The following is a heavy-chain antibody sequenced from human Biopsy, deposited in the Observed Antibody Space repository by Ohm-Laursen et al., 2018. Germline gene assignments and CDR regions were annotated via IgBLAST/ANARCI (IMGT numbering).Heavy chain of an antibody. CDR2: IYSGGNT. J-gene: IGHJ3*02. CDR3: ARGTGRYYVYGAFDI. V-gene: IGHV4-59*01. D-gene: IGHD1-26*01. Sequence: SQTLSLTCTVSGGSIYNFFWSWIRQSPGQGLEYIGFIYSGGNTNYNPSLKNRVTTSVDTSKNQFYLKLYSVTAADTAVYYCARGTGRYYVYGAFDIWGQGTVVTVSS. CDR1: GGSIYNFF.